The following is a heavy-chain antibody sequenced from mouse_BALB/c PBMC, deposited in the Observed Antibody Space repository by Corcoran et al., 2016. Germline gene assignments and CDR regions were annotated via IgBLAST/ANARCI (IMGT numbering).Heavy chain of an antibody. CDR1: GFNIKDTY. CDR3: ARWDWYFDV. V-gene: IGHV14-3*02. Sequence: EVQLQQSGAELVKPGASVKLSCTASGFNIKDTYMHWVKQRSEQGLEWIGRIDPANGNTKYDPKFQGKATITADTSSNTAYLQLSSLTSEDTAVYYCARWDWYFDVWGAGPTVTVSS. CDR2: IDPANGNT. J-gene: IGHJ1*01.